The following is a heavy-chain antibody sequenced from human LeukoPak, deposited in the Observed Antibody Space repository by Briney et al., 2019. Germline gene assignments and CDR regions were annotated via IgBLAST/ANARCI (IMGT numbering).Heavy chain of an antibody. D-gene: IGHD2-15*01. CDR3: AREGYCSGSTCPDY. V-gene: IGHV3-48*01. CDR2: ISISSSTI. CDR1: GFTFSSHN. J-gene: IGHJ4*02. Sequence: GGSLRLSCAVSGFTFSSHNMNWVRQAPGKGLEWVSYISISSSTICYADSVKGRFTISRDNAKNSLYLQMNSLRAEDTAVYYCAREGYCSGSTCPDYWGQGTLVTVSS.